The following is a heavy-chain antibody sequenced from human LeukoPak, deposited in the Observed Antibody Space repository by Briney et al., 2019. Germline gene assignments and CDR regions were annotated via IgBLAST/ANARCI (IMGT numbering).Heavy chain of an antibody. CDR1: GGSITSSSDY. CDR2: IYYSGST. CDR3: ARIGTERDTAMVH. D-gene: IGHD5-18*01. J-gene: IGHJ4*02. V-gene: IGHV4-39*07. Sequence: PSETLSLTCTVSGGSITSSSDYWGWIRQPPGKGLEWIGTIYYSGSTYYNPSLKSRITISVDTSKNQFSLKLSSVTAADTAVYYCARIGTERDTAMVHWGQGTLVTVSS.